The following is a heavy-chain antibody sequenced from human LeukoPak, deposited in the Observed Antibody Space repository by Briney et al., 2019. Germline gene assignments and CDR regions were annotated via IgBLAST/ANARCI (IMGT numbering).Heavy chain of an antibody. J-gene: IGHJ3*02. CDR3: ARGRGYKCAFDI. V-gene: IGHV1-8*03. CDR2: MNPNSGNT. D-gene: IGHD5-24*01. Sequence: ASVKVSCKASGYTFTSYDINWVRQATGQGLEWMGWMNPNSGNTGYAQKFQGRVTITRNTSISTAYMELSSLRSEDTAVYYCARGRGYKCAFDIWGQGTMVTVSS. CDR1: GYTFTSYD.